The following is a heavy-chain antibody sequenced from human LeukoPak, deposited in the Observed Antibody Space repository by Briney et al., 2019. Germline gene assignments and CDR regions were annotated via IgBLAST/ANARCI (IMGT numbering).Heavy chain of an antibody. CDR2: IRSKANSYAT. Sequence: GGSLILSCAASGFPFSGSAMHWVRQASGKGLEGVGRIRSKANSYATAYAASVKGRFTISRDDSKNTAYLQMNSLKTEDTAVYYCARDIDNGDYVVYWGQGTLVTVSS. J-gene: IGHJ4*02. CDR3: ARDIDNGDYVVY. CDR1: GFPFSGSA. D-gene: IGHD4-17*01. V-gene: IGHV3-73*01.